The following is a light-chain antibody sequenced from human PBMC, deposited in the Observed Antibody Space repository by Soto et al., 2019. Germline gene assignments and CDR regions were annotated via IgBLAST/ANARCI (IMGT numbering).Light chain of an antibody. CDR2: KAS. CDR3: QQYNSYSPT. J-gene: IGKJ1*01. V-gene: IGKV1-5*03. Sequence: DIQMTQSPSTLSASVGDRVTITCRASQSISVWLAWYQQKAGKAPNLLIYKASRLESGVPSRFSGSGSEPEVTLTISGLQPGDSATYYCQQYNSYSPTFGQGTKVEVK. CDR1: QSISVW.